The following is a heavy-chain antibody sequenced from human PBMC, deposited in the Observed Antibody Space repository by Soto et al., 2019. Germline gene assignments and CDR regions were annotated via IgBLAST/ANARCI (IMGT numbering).Heavy chain of an antibody. J-gene: IGHJ5*02. CDR2: IYDDGSA. CDR3: ARDKYCSGGSCRKNWFDP. D-gene: IGHD2-15*01. Sequence: SETLSLTCTVSGGSISSSYWSWIRQPPGKGLEWLAYIYDDGSANYNPSLKGRATISLDMSKNQFSLKLTSVTAADTAVYYCARDKYCSGGSCRKNWFDPWGQGTLVTVSS. V-gene: IGHV4-59*01. CDR1: GGSISSSY.